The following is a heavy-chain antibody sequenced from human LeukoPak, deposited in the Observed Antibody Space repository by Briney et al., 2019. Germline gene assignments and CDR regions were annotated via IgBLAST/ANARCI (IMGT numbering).Heavy chain of an antibody. CDR1: GGSISSYY. CDR2: IYYSGST. V-gene: IGHV4-59*01. CDR3: ARVRYDYVWGSYPPGVAFDI. Sequence: SETLSLTCTVSGGSISSYYWSWIRQPPGKGLEWIGYIYYSGSTNYNPSLKSRVTISVDTSKNQFSLKPSSVTAADTAVYYCARVRYDYVWGSYPPGVAFDIWGQGTMVTVSS. D-gene: IGHD3-16*01. J-gene: IGHJ3*02.